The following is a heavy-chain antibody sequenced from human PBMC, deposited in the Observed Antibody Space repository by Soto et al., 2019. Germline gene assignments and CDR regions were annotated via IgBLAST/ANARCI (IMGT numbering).Heavy chain of an antibody. CDR3: IGTYSGSSMRFDY. CDR1: GFTFTNAW. CDR2: VKSKTDGGTI. V-gene: IGHV3-15*01. Sequence: EVQLVESGGGLVKPGGSLRLACAASGFTFTNAWMTWVRQAPGKGLEWVGRVKSKTDGGTIDYAAPVKDRFTISRDDSKTTLYLQMNSLNTEDTAVYYCIGTYSGSSMRFDYWGQGTLVTVSS. J-gene: IGHJ4*02. D-gene: IGHD5-12*01.